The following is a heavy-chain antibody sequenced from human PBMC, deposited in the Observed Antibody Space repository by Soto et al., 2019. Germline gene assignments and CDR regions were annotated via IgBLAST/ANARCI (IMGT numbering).Heavy chain of an antibody. V-gene: IGHV1-46*03. CDR1: GYSFSRYY. CDR2: INPSGDLT. J-gene: IGHJ4*02. CDR3: ARDSGGAYSYFDY. Sequence: ASVKVSCKASGYSFSRYYMHWVRQAPGQGLEWMGIINPSGDLTSYAQKFQGRVTMTRDTSTRTVYMELSSLRSDDTAVYYCARDSGGAYSYFDYWGQGTQVTVS. D-gene: IGHD2-15*01.